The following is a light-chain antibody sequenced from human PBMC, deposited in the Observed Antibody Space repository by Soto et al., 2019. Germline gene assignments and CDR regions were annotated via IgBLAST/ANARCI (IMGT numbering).Light chain of an antibody. V-gene: IGLV2-14*03. Sequence: QSALTQPASVSGSPGQSITISCTGTSSDVGGYNYVSWFQQHPGKAPKFLIYDVKNRPSGVSNRFSGSKSGNTASLTISGLQAEDEADYYCSSYSSSSTYVVFGGGTKLTVL. CDR2: DVK. CDR1: SSDVGGYNY. CDR3: SSYSSSSTYVV. J-gene: IGLJ2*01.